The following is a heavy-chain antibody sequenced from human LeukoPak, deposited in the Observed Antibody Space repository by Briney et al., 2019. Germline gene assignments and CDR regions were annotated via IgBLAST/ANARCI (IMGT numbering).Heavy chain of an antibody. CDR1: GFTFSSFS. CDR3: AKGSVGNADFAS. Sequence: PGGSLSLSCAASGFTFSSFSMTWVRQAPGQGLEWVSSIIVSGATYYADSVKGRFTISRDSFRGMLFLQMDSPRVQDTAVYFCAKGSVGNADFASWGQGALVTVSS. J-gene: IGHJ4*02. CDR2: IIVSGAT. V-gene: IGHV3-23*01. D-gene: IGHD6-25*01.